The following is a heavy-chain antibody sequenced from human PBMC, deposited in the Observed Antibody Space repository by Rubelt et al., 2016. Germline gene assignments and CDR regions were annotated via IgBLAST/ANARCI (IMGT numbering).Heavy chain of an antibody. CDR1: RFTFHDYG. V-gene: IGHV3-NL1*01. D-gene: IGHD4-17*01. CDR3: ARDWNGDHVSEL. CDR2: IYSGGAT. Sequence: QEQLVESGGGVVQPGGSLRLSCVASRFTFHDYGMHWVRQAPGKGLDWVSLIYSGGATYYADSVKGRFTISRDNSENTLYLQMNKLGAEDTAVYDCARDWNGDHVSELWGQGTLVTVSS. J-gene: IGHJ4*02.